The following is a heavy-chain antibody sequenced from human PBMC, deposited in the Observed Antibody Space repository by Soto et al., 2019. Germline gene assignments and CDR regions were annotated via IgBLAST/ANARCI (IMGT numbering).Heavy chain of an antibody. CDR2: IYCSGST. Sequence: SETLSLTCTVSGGSVSSGDYFWSWLRQSPGKRLEWIAYIYCSGSTNYNPSLKSRATISVDTSKSQVSLTLTSMTAADAALYYCARSPNYYYYGFDVWGQGTAVTVSS. CDR3: ARSPNYYYYGFDV. V-gene: IGHV4-61*08. D-gene: IGHD3-10*01. CDR1: GGSVSSGDYF. J-gene: IGHJ6*02.